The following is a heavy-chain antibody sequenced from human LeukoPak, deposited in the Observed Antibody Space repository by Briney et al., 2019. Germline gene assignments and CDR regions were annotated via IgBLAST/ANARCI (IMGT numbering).Heavy chain of an antibody. J-gene: IGHJ4*02. CDR1: GYSMSSGYY. CDR2: IYYSGNT. Sequence: SETLSLTCTVSGYSMSSGYYWGWIRQPPGKGLEWIGSIYYSGNTYYNASLKSQVSISIDTSKNRFSLKLTSVTAADTAVYYCARQTGSGLFILPGGQGTLVTVSS. CDR3: ARQTGSGLFILP. V-gene: IGHV4-38-2*02. D-gene: IGHD3/OR15-3a*01.